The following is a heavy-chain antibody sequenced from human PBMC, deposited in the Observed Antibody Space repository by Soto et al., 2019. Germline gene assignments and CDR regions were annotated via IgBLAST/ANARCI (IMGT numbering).Heavy chain of an antibody. V-gene: IGHV3-30-3*01. CDR1: GFTFSSYA. Sequence: VQLLESGGGLVQPGGSLRLSCAASGFTFSSYAMSWVRQAPGKGLEWVAVISYDGSNKYYADSVKGRFTISRDNSKNTLYLQMNSLRAEDTAVYYCARDHSDYYDSSGYYYWYFDLWGRGTLVTVSS. CDR2: ISYDGSNK. D-gene: IGHD3-22*01. CDR3: ARDHSDYYDSSGYYYWYFDL. J-gene: IGHJ2*01.